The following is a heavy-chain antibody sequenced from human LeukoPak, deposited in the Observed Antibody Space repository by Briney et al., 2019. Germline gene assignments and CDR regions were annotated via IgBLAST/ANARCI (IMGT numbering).Heavy chain of an antibody. J-gene: IGHJ6*03. V-gene: IGHV3-30*18. CDR3: AKDREKYSSSPHYYYMDV. D-gene: IGHD6-6*01. CDR2: ISHDGGNK. CDR1: GFTFSVYG. Sequence: GGSLRLSCAASGFTFSVYGMHWVRQGPGKGLEWVALISHDGGNKNYTDSVKGRFTISRDNSKNTVYLQMNSLRPEDTAVYYCAKDREKYSSSPHYYYMDVWGKGTTVTVSS.